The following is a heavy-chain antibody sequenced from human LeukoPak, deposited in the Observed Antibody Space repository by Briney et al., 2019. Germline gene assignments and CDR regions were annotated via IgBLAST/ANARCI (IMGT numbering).Heavy chain of an antibody. V-gene: IGHV3-23*01. D-gene: IGHD3-10*01. J-gene: IGHJ6*02. CDR2: ISDGST. CDR1: GFTFRSYA. CDR3: ARHGVYYGMDV. Sequence: PGGSLRLSCAASGFTFRSYAMSWVRQAPGKGLEWVSGISDGSTYYADSIKGRFTISRDNSKNSLYLQMNNLRAEDTAVYYCARHGVYYGMDVWGQGTTVTVSS.